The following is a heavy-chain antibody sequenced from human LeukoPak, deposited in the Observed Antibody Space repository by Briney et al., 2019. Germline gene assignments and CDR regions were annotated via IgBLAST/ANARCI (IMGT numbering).Heavy chain of an antibody. CDR2: IYYSGST. V-gene: IGHV4-59*01. J-gene: IGHJ4*02. CDR1: GGSISSYY. D-gene: IGHD3-9*01. Sequence: PSETLSLTCTVSGGSISSYYWSWIRQPPGKGLEWIGYIYYSGSTNYNPSLKSRVTISVDTSKNQFSLKPSSVTAADTAVYYCARGLSGYLYYFDYWGQGTLVTVSS. CDR3: ARGLSGYLYYFDY.